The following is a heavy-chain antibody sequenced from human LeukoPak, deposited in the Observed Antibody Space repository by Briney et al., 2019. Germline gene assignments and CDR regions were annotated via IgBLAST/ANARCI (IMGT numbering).Heavy chain of an antibody. Sequence: SQTLSLTCTVSGGSISSGSYYWSWIRQPAGKGLEWIGRIYTSGSTNYNPSLKSRVTISVDTSKNQFSLKLSSVTAADTAVYYCARAYILGYCSSTSCDNWFDPWGQGTLVTVSS. CDR3: ARAYILGYCSSTSCDNWFDP. V-gene: IGHV4-61*02. J-gene: IGHJ5*02. D-gene: IGHD2-2*01. CDR2: IYTSGST. CDR1: GGSISSGSYY.